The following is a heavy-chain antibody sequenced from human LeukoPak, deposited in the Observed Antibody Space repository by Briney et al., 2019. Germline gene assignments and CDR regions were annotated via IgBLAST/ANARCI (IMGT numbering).Heavy chain of an antibody. CDR1: GFTFSSYA. J-gene: IGHJ4*02. CDR2: ISGSGSTI. V-gene: IGHV3-23*01. CDR3: ARHNYYDSSGFDY. Sequence: PGGSLRLSCAASGFTFSSYAMSWVRQAPGKGLEWVSAISGSGSTIYYADSVKGRFTISRDNAKNSLYLQMNSLRAEDTAVYYCARHNYYDSSGFDYWGQGTLVTVSS. D-gene: IGHD3-22*01.